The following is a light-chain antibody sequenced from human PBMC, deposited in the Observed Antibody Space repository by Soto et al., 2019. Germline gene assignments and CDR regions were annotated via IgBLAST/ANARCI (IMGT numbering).Light chain of an antibody. V-gene: IGKV1-9*01. CDR3: QQVDTYPMT. CDR2: GAF. J-gene: IGKJ4*01. CDR1: QDITKY. Sequence: DIRLTQSPSFLSASAGDRVTITCRASQDITKYLAWFQQKPGRAPKLLIYGAFTLQRGVPSRFSGRGSGTEFTLTISSLQPEDFANYYCQQVDTYPMTFGGGTKVEIK.